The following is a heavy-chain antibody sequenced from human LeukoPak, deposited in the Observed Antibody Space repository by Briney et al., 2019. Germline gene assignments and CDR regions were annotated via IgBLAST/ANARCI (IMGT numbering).Heavy chain of an antibody. V-gene: IGHV3-30-3*01. CDR3: ARLSLTVTQH. D-gene: IGHD4-17*01. CDR2: ISYDGSNK. Sequence: PGGSLRLSCVASGFTFSSHLMHWVRQAPGKGLEWVAVISYDGSNKYYADSVKGRFTISRDNSKNTLYLQMNSLRAEDTAVYYCARLSLTVTQHWGQGTLVTVSS. J-gene: IGHJ4*02. CDR1: GFTFSSHL.